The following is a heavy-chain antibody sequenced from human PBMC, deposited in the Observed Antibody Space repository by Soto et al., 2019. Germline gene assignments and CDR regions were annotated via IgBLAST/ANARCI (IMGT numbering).Heavy chain of an antibody. J-gene: IGHJ5*02. CDR1: GGTFGSDA. V-gene: IGHV1-69*06. CDR3: ARDRTDSGYYTNWLDP. D-gene: IGHD3-22*01. CDR2: IIPIFGTT. Sequence: SVKVSCKASGGTFGSDAITWARQAPGQGLEWVGRIIPIFGTTNYAQNLQGRVTISADKSTLTSYMELHSLTSDDTALYYCARDRTDSGYYTNWLDPWGQGTQVTVSS.